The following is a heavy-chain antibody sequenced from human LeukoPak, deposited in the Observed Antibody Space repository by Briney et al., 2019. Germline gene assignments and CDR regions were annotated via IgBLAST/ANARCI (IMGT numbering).Heavy chain of an antibody. CDR1: GGTFSSYA. CDR3: ARQYLYGDYHPYEN. V-gene: IGHV1-69*06. J-gene: IGHJ4*02. D-gene: IGHD4-17*01. Sequence: SVKVSCKASGGTFSSYAISWVRQAPGQGLEWMGGIIPIFGTANYAQKFQGRVTITADKSTSTAYMELSSLRSEDTAVYYCARQYLYGDYHPYENWGQGTLVTVSS. CDR2: IIPIFGTA.